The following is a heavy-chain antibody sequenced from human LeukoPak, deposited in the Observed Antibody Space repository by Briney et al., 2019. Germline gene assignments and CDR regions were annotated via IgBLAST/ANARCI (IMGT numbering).Heavy chain of an antibody. CDR2: INPNSGGT. Sequence: GASVKVSCKASGYTFTGYYMNWVRQAPGQRLEWMGWINPNSGGTNYAQKFQGSVTMTRDTSISTAYMELSRLRSDDTAVYYCARDPHYSNYRIFYYYYGMDVWGQGTTVTVSS. V-gene: IGHV1-2*02. CDR3: ARDPHYSNYRIFYYYYGMDV. CDR1: GYTFTGYY. J-gene: IGHJ6*02. D-gene: IGHD4-11*01.